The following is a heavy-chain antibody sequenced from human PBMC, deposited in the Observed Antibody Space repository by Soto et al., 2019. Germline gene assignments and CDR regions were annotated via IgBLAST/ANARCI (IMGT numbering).Heavy chain of an antibody. J-gene: IGHJ4*02. CDR3: AKGGDSWSYFDY. CDR2: ITSSGSTT. Sequence: PGGSLRLSCAASGFTFTSYTMSWVRQAPGKGLEWVSSITSSGSTTYYGDSVKGRFTISRDNSENTLYLQMNSLRVDDTAVYYCAKGGDSWSYFDYWGQGMLVTVSS. D-gene: IGHD6-13*01. V-gene: IGHV3-23*01. CDR1: GFTFTSYT.